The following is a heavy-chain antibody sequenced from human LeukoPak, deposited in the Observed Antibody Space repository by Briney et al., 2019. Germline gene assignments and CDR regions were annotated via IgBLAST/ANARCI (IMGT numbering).Heavy chain of an antibody. Sequence: GGSLRLSCAASGFTFSDYYMSWIRQAPGKGLEWVSYISNSARGSYTKYADSVKGRFTISRDDSKNTVYLQMNSLRAEDSAVYYCARLGWFDPRGQGNLVSVSS. CDR1: GFTFSDYY. V-gene: IGHV3-11*06. CDR3: ARLGWFDP. J-gene: IGHJ5*02. CDR2: ISNSARGSYT.